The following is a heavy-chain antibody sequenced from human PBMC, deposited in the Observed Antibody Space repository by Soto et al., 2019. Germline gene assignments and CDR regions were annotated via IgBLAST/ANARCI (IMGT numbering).Heavy chain of an antibody. Sequence: EVPLVESGGGLVQPGGSLRLSCVASGFTLSTYDMHWVRQATGKGLEWVSGIGKAGDTHYSGSVKGRFTISRENAKNSLYLQMNGLRDGDTAVYYCVRDPSGWGLDVWGQGTTVTVSS. CDR2: IGKAGDT. V-gene: IGHV3-13*04. J-gene: IGHJ6*02. CDR1: GFTLSTYD. CDR3: VRDPSGWGLDV.